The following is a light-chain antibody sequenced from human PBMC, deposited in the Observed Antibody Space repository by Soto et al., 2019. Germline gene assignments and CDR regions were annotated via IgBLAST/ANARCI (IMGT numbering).Light chain of an antibody. CDR3: QQYGSSLFT. J-gene: IGKJ3*01. Sequence: DIVLTQSPGTLSLSPGERATLSCRASQSVSSKYLARYQQKPGQAPRALIYRASIRATGIPERFSGGGSGTDFTLTITRLEPEDFAVYYCQQYGSSLFTFGPGTKVDIK. CDR1: QSVSSKY. CDR2: RAS. V-gene: IGKV3-20*01.